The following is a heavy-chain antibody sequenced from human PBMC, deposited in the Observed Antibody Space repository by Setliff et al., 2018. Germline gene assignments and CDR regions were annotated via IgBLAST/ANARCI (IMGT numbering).Heavy chain of an antibody. V-gene: IGHV4-38-2*02. CDR2: IYHGGDT. D-gene: IGHD1-1*01. CDR1: GYSIITGYY. CDR3: ARTGTYRYFDY. Sequence: PSETLSLTCSVSGYSIITGYYWAWIRRLPGRGLEWIGRIYHGGDTYYNASLKSRLTISVDTSKNQFSLKLRSVTAADTAVYYCARTGTYRYFDYWGQGALVTV. J-gene: IGHJ4*02.